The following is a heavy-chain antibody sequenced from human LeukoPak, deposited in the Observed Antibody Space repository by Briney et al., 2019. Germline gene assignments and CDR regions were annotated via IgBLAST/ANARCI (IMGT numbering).Heavy chain of an antibody. J-gene: IGHJ4*02. D-gene: IGHD3-10*01. Sequence: ASVTVSCKASGGTFSIYTISWVRQAPGQGLEWMGRIIPILGIANYAQKFQGRVTITADKSTSTAYMELSSLRSEDTAVYYCARFGDPTSDYWGQGTLVTVSS. CDR1: GGTFSIYT. CDR3: ARFGDPTSDY. V-gene: IGHV1-69*02. CDR2: IIPILGIA.